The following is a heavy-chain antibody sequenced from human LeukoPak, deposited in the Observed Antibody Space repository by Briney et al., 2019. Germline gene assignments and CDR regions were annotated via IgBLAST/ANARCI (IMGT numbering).Heavy chain of an antibody. CDR2: TYYRSKWYN. D-gene: IGHD6-19*01. V-gene: IGHV6-1*01. J-gene: IGHJ3*02. CDR3: ARDWYSSGWYDRRDAFDI. CDR1: GDSVSSNSAA. Sequence: SQTLSLTCAISGDSVSSNSAAWNWIRQSPSRGLEWLGRTYYRSKWYNDYAVSVKSRITINPDTSKNQFSLQLNSVTPEDTAVYYCARDWYSSGWYDRRDAFDIWGQGTMVTVSS.